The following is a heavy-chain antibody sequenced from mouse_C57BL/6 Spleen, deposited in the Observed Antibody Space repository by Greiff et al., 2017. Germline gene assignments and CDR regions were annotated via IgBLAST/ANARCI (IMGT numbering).Heavy chain of an antibody. CDR1: GFTFSSYA. V-gene: IGHV5-4*01. Sequence: EVKLVESGGGLVKPGGSLKLSCAASGFTFSSYAMSWVRQTPEKRLEWVATISDGGSYTYYPDNVKGRFTISRDNAKNNLYLQMSHLKSEDTAMYYCARDNAPFADWGQGTLVTVSA. CDR3: ARDNAPFAD. J-gene: IGHJ3*01. CDR2: ISDGGSYT.